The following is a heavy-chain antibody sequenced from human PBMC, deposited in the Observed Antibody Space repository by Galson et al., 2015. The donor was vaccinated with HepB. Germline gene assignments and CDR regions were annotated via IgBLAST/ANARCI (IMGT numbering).Heavy chain of an antibody. Sequence: SVKVSCKASGYTFTSYYIHWVRQAPGQGLEWMGIINPSGGSTSYAQRFQGRVTMTRDTSTSTVYMELSSLRSEDTAVYYCAREGNSEETYYYASGSYQHWGQGTLVTVSS. J-gene: IGHJ1*01. CDR1: GYTFTSYY. CDR2: INPSGGST. CDR3: AREGNSEETYYYASGSYQH. V-gene: IGHV1-46*03. D-gene: IGHD3-10*01.